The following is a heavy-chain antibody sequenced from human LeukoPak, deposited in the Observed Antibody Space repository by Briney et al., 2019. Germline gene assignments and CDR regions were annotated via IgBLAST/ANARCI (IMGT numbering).Heavy chain of an antibody. CDR3: ARGSHPVTGTLGGYFDP. Sequence: SETLSLTCTVSGGSISSSTFYWGWIRQPPGKGLEWIGTIYYSGSTFYNPSLKSRITISLDASNKQFSLRLSSVTAADTAVYYCARGSHPVTGTLGGYFDPWGQGTLVTVSS. D-gene: IGHD6-19*01. V-gene: IGHV4-39*02. J-gene: IGHJ4*02. CDR2: IYYSGST. CDR1: GGSISSSTFY.